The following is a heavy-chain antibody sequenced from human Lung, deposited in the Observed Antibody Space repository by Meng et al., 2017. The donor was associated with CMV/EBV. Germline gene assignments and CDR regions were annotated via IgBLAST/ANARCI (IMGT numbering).Heavy chain of an antibody. CDR3: ARLFHTSLGTNYYYGMDV. CDR1: GYTFTGYN. D-gene: IGHD3-10*01. J-gene: IGHJ6*02. Sequence: ASXXVSXKASGYTFTGYNIHWVRQAPGQGLEWMGWINPNSGDTKYAQKFQGRVALTRDTSISTAYMELSSLKSDDTAVFFCARLFHTSLGTNYYYGMDVGXQGTXVTVSS. CDR2: INPNSGDT. V-gene: IGHV1-2*02.